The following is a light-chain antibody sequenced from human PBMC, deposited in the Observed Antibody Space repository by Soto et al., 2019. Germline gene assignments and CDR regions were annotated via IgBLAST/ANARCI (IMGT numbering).Light chain of an antibody. Sequence: DIKLTQSPSFLSASVGDRVTITCRASQGISSYLAWYQQKPGKAPKLLIYAASTLQSGVPSRFSGSGSWTEFTLTISSLQPEDFATYYCQQLNSYPFLTFGGGTKVEIK. J-gene: IGKJ4*01. CDR2: AAS. V-gene: IGKV1-9*01. CDR3: QQLNSYPFLT. CDR1: QGISSY.